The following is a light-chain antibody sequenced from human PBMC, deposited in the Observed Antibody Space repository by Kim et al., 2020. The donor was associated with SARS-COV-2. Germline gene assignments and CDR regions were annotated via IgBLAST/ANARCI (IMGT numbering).Light chain of an antibody. CDR2: YFSDSDK. Sequence: LTGTLPSDISVGSHNVYWFQQKPGSTPRYLLYYFSDSDKGQGSGVPSRFSGSKDASANTGILLISGLQSEDEADYYCMIWPRNAVLFGGGTQLTVL. CDR3: MIWPRNAVL. V-gene: IGLV5-37*01. CDR1: SDISVGSHN. J-gene: IGLJ2*01.